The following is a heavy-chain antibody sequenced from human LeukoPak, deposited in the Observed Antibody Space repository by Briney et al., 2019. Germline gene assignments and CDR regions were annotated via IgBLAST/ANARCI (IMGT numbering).Heavy chain of an antibody. Sequence: QSGGSLRLSCAASGFTFSSFEMNWVRQAPGKGLEWVSYISISGSTIYYADSVKGRFTISRDNAKNSLYLQMNSLRVEDTAVYYCARVSGDGESSYRALDIWGQGTMVTVSS. V-gene: IGHV3-48*03. CDR1: GFTFSSFE. CDR2: ISISGSTI. D-gene: IGHD1-26*01. J-gene: IGHJ3*02. CDR3: ARVSGDGESSYRALDI.